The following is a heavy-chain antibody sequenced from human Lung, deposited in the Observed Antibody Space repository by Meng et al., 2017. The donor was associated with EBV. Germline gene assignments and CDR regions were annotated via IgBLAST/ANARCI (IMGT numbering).Heavy chain of an antibody. CDR2: IYYTGSS. J-gene: IGHJ4*02. CDR1: GGSVISGGYY. D-gene: IGHD3-10*01. Sequence: QVQRQGPGPGLVQPSQTLPLPCTVSGGSVISGGYYWSWIRQQPGKGLEWIGYIYYTGSSFYNPSLKSRVTISVDTSKNQFSLNLSSVTAADTAVYYCANAGRFGESLGDYWGQGILVTVSS. CDR3: ANAGRFGESLGDY. V-gene: IGHV4-31*03.